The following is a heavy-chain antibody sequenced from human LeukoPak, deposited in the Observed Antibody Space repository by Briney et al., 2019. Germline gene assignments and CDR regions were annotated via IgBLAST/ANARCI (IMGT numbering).Heavy chain of an antibody. CDR1: GYTFASYY. CDR2: MNPNSGAT. Sequence: ASVKVSCKASGYTFASYYMHWVRQAPGQGLEWMGWMNPNSGATNYAQKFQGRVTMTRDTSSSTAYMELSRLTSDDTAVYYCARDPTNWIDYWGQGTLVTVSS. CDR3: ARDPTNWIDY. J-gene: IGHJ4*02. V-gene: IGHV1-2*02. D-gene: IGHD1-1*01.